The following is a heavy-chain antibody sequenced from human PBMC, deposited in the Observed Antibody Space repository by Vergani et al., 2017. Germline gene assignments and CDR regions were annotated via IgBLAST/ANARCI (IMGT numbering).Heavy chain of an antibody. CDR2: FDPEDGET. CDR1: GYTLTELS. D-gene: IGHD3-10*01. J-gene: IGHJ6*01. Sequence: QVQLVQSGAEVKKPGASVKVSCKVSGYTLTELSMHWVRQAPGKGLEWMGGFDPEDGETIYAQKFQGRVTMTEDTSTDTAYMELSSLRSEDTAVYYCATDIPLARYGAGRPYCGMDVWGQGTTVTVSS. CDR3: ATDIPLARYGAGRPYCGMDV. V-gene: IGHV1-24*01.